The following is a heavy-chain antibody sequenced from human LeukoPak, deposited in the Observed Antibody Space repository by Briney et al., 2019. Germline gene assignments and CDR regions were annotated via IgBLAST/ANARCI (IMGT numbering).Heavy chain of an antibody. J-gene: IGHJ4*02. CDR2: IYYSGST. D-gene: IGHD3-10*01. Sequence: SQTLSLTCTVSGGSISSGDYYWSWIHQPPGKGLEWIGYIYYSGSTYYNPSLKSRVTISVDTSKNQFSLKLSSVTAADTAVYYCARGRFTMVRGRAIDYWGQGTLVTVSS. CDR1: GGSISSGDYY. V-gene: IGHV4-30-4*01. CDR3: ARGRFTMVRGRAIDY.